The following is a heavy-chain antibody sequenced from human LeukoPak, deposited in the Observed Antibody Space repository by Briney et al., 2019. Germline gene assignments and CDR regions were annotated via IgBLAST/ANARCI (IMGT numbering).Heavy chain of an antibody. D-gene: IGHD2-15*01. CDR2: IRGSGDST. CDR3: AKGRLCSGGSCYSRFYYGLDV. J-gene: IGHJ6*02. Sequence: GGSLRLSCAASGFTFSSYAMSWVRQTPGKGLEWVSGIRGSGDSTYYADAVKGRFTISRDNSKNTLYLQMNSLRAEDTAVYYCAKGRLCSGGSCYSRFYYGLDVWGQGTTVTVSS. V-gene: IGHV3-23*01. CDR1: GFTFSSYA.